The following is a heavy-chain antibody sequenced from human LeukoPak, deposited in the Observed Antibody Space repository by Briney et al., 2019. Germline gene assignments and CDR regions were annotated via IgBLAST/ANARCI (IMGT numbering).Heavy chain of an antibody. D-gene: IGHD3-10*01. CDR3: ARVRGVPYYHYYMDV. Sequence: SETLSLTCTVSGGSISSYYWSWIRQPAGKGLESIGHISTSGSTNYNPSLKSRVTISVDTSKNQFSLKLTSVTAADTAVYYCARVRGVPYYHYYMDVWGKGTTVTVSS. CDR1: GGSISSYY. J-gene: IGHJ6*03. V-gene: IGHV4-4*07. CDR2: ISTSGST.